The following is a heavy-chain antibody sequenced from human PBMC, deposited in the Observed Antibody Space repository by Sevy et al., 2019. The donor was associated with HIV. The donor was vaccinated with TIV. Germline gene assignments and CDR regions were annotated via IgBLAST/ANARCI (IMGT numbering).Heavy chain of an antibody. V-gene: IGHV3-9*01. CDR3: AKGIGYSNGWYSWFDS. D-gene: IGHD6-19*01. CDR1: GFTFDDYA. Sequence: GGSLRLSCVASGFTFDDYAMHWVRQAPGKGPEWVSGSSWNSGSIGYAESVKGRFTISRDNVKNSLYLQMNSLRVEDTALYYCAKGIGYSNGWYSWFDSWGQGTLVTVSS. J-gene: IGHJ5*01. CDR2: SSWNSGSI.